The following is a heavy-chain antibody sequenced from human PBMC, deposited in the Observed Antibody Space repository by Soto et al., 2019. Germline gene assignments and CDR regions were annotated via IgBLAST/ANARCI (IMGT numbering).Heavy chain of an antibody. V-gene: IGHV3-33*01. CDR2: IWYDGSNK. CDR1: GFTFSSYG. Sequence: PGGSLRLSCAASGFTFSSYGMHWVRQAPGKGLEWVAVIWYDGSNKYYADSVKGRFTISRDNSKNTLYLQMNSLRAEDTAVYYCARDPSIVGATHFDDSGQGTLVTVSS. D-gene: IGHD1-26*01. J-gene: IGHJ4*02. CDR3: ARDPSIVGATHFDD.